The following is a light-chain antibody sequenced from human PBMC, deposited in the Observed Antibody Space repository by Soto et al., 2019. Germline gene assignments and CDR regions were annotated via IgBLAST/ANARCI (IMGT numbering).Light chain of an antibody. J-gene: IGLJ1*01. V-gene: IGLV1-40*01. Sequence: HSVLTQPPSVSGAPGQRVTISCTGSSSNIGAGYDVHWYQQVPGTAPKVLIYGNSNRPSGVPDRFSGSKSGTSASLAITGLQAEDEADYSCQSYDSSLSGFVFGTGTKLTVL. CDR3: QSYDSSLSGFV. CDR1: SSNIGAGYD. CDR2: GNS.